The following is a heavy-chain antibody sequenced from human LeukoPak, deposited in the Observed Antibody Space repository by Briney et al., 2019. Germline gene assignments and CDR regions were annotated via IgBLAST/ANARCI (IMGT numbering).Heavy chain of an antibody. CDR2: IPFDRSDK. Sequence: GGSLRLSCAASGFGFGGNAMHWVRQAPGKGLEWVAFIPFDRSDKYYADSVKGRFTISRDNSKNTLFLQMNTLRPEDTAIYYCAKDYYWSWDYWGQGTLVTVSS. V-gene: IGHV3-30*02. D-gene: IGHD3-22*01. J-gene: IGHJ4*02. CDR1: GFGFGGNA. CDR3: AKDYYWSWDY.